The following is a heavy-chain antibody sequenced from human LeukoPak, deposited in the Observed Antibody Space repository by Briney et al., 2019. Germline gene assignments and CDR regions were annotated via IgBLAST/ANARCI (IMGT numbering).Heavy chain of an antibody. D-gene: IGHD1-26*01. J-gene: IGHJ1*01. Sequence: GGSLRLSCAASGFTFSSYWMHWVRQAPGKGLVWVSRINSDGSSTSYADSVKGRFTISRDNSKNTLYLQMNSLRAEDTAVYYCASGPTSGSYDSGYFQHWGQGTLVTVSS. CDR1: GFTFSSYW. CDR2: INSDGSST. CDR3: ASGPTSGSYDSGYFQH. V-gene: IGHV3-74*01.